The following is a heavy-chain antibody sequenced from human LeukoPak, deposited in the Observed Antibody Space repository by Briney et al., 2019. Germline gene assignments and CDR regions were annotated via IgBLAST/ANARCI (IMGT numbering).Heavy chain of an antibody. D-gene: IGHD2-2*01. CDR1: TFTFSNSV. V-gene: IGHV3-30*04. J-gene: IGHJ4*02. CDR3: KEVRTSGRAGIFGY. Sequence: GGSLRLSCVPSTFTFSNSVMHWVRQAPGKGLEWVSGISIDGNGKYYADSVRGRITISRDNSKNTLYLEMNSLSAEDTAVYCAKEVRTSGRAGIFGYWGQGTLVTASS. CDR2: ISIDGNGK.